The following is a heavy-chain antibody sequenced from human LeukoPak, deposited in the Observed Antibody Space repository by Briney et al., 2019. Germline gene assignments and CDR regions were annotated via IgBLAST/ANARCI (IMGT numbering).Heavy chain of an antibody. CDR2: MNPSGSST. CDR1: GYTFTSYY. D-gene: IGHD3-22*01. Sequence: ASVTLSCKASGYTFTSYYIHWVRQAPGQGLEWMGIMNPSGSSTSYAQKVQGRVTMTRDTSTSTAYMELSSLRPEDTAVYYCARGYSSSGDYDYWGQGTLVTVSS. J-gene: IGHJ4*02. CDR3: ARGYSSSGDYDY. V-gene: IGHV1-46*01.